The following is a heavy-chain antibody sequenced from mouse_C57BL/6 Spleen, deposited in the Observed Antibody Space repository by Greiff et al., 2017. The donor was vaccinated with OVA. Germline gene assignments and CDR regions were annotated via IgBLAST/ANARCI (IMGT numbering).Heavy chain of an antibody. J-gene: IGHJ2*01. CDR1: GYSFTGYY. CDR2: INPSTGGT. Sequence: EVQLQQSGPELVKPGASVKISCKASGYSFTGYYMNWVKQSPEKSLEWIGEINPSTGGTTYNQKFKAKATLTVDKSSSTAYMQLKSLTSEDSAVYYCARSLYGYDVGYWGQGTTLTVSS. D-gene: IGHD2-2*01. V-gene: IGHV1-42*01. CDR3: ARSLYGYDVGY.